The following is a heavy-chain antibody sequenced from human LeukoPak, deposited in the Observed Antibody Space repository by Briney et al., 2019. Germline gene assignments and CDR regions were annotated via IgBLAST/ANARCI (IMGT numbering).Heavy chain of an antibody. CDR3: TRAYSTGWLGINDF. CDR1: GFTFSDYA. Sequence: GGSLRLSCTPSGFTFSDYAMTCVRQAPGKGLEWVGFIRNKANGGTADYAASVKGRFTISRDDSKTIAYLQMNSQKTEDTAVYYCTRAYSTGWLGINDFWGQGALVTVSS. V-gene: IGHV3-49*04. D-gene: IGHD6-19*01. J-gene: IGHJ4*02. CDR2: IRNKANGGTA.